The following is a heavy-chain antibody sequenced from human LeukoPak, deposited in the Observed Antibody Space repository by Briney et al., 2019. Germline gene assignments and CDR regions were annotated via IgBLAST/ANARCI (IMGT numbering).Heavy chain of an antibody. V-gene: IGHV3-30*02. CDR2: IRYDGSNK. Sequence: GGSLRLSCAASGFTFRSYGMSWVRQAPGKGLEWVAFIRYDGSNKYYADSVKGRFTISRDNSKSTLSLQMNSLRVEDTAIYYCATYRQVLLPFESWGQGTLVTVSS. J-gene: IGHJ4*02. D-gene: IGHD5-18*01. CDR3: ATYRQVLLPFES. CDR1: GFTFRSYG.